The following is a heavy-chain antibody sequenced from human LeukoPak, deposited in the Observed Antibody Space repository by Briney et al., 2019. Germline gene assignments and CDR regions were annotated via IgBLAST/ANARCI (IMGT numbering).Heavy chain of an antibody. V-gene: IGHV3-21*01. J-gene: IGHJ5*02. CDR3: AREEIAVAGHGGWFDP. CDR2: ISSSSSYI. Sequence: PGGSLRLSCAASGFTFSSYSMNWVRQAPGKGLEWVSSISSSSSYIYYADSVKGRFTISRDNAKNSLYLQMNSLRAEDTAVYYCAREEIAVAGHGGWFDPWGQGTLVTVSS. D-gene: IGHD6-19*01. CDR1: GFTFSSYS.